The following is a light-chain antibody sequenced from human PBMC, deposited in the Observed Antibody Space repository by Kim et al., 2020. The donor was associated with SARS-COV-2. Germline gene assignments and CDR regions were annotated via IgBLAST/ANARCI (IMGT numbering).Light chain of an antibody. V-gene: IGKV3-15*01. CDR3: QQYNNWPLT. Sequence: VSPGERAPLSCRASQSVSSNLAWYQQKPGQAPRLLIYGASTRATGSPARFSGSGSGTEFTLTISSLQSEDFAVYYCQQYNNWPLTFGGGTKVDIK. CDR1: QSVSSN. J-gene: IGKJ4*01. CDR2: GAS.